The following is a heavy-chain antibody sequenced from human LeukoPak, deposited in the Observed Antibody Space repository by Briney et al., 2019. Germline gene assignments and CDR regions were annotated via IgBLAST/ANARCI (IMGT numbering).Heavy chain of an antibody. V-gene: IGHV3-30*02. CDR3: AKGGTDCSSTTCYVTGFDY. D-gene: IGHD2-2*01. CDR1: GFTFSSYG. CDR2: IRYDGTNK. Sequence: GGSLRLSCAASGFTFSSYGMHWVRQAPGKGLEWVAFIRYDGTNKYYADSVKGRFTISRDNSKNTLYLQMNSLRAEDTAVYYCAKGGTDCSSTTCYVTGFDYWGQGTPVTVSS. J-gene: IGHJ4*02.